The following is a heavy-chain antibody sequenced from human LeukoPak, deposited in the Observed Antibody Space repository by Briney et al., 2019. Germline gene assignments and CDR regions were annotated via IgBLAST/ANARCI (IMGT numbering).Heavy chain of an antibody. CDR3: ARDRGRNDAFDI. J-gene: IGHJ3*02. Sequence: SETLSLTCAVYGGSFSGYYWSWIRQPSGKGLEWIGEINHSGSTNYNPSLKSRVTISVDTSKNQFSLKLSSVTAADTAVYYCARDRGRNDAFDIWGQGTMVTVSS. V-gene: IGHV4-34*01. CDR1: GGSFSGYY. D-gene: IGHD6-25*01. CDR2: INHSGST.